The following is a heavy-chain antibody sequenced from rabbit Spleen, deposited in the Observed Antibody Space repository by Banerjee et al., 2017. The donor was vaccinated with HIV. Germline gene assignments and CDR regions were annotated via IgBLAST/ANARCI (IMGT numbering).Heavy chain of an antibody. CDR3: ARESIYAGYAGFGHATLHYFDL. CDR1: GFDFSSYG. J-gene: IGHJ4*01. Sequence: QQQLVESGGGLVQPGGSLKLSCKASGFDFSSYGVSWVRQAPGKGLEWIGYIDPIFDSTYYASWAKGRFTISKTSSTTVTLQMTSLTAADTATYFCARESIYAGYAGFGHATLHYFDLWGQGTLVT. V-gene: IGHV1S45*01. CDR2: IDPIFDST. D-gene: IGHD4-2*01.